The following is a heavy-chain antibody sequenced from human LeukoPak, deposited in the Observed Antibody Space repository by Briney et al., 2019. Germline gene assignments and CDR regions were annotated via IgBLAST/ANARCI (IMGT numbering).Heavy chain of an antibody. CDR3: ARTGGSSYTYYFDY. Sequence: ASVKVSCKASGYTFTGYYTHWVRQAPGQGLEWMGWINPNTGGTNYAQKFQGRVTMTRDTSISTAYMELSRLRSDDTAMFYCARTGGSSYTYYFDYWGQGTLVTVSS. V-gene: IGHV1-2*02. CDR2: INPNTGGT. J-gene: IGHJ4*02. D-gene: IGHD5-18*01. CDR1: GYTFTGYY.